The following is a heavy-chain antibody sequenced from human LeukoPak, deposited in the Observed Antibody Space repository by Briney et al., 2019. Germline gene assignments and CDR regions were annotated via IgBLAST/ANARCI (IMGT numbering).Heavy chain of an antibody. CDR3: ARGTDYYDSSGYYYFVQSWDYFDY. Sequence: PGGSLRLSCAASGFTFSSYSMNWVRQAPGKGLEWVSSISSSSSYIYYADSVKGRFTISRDNAKNSLYLQMNSLRAEDTAVYYCARGTDYYDSSGYYYFVQSWDYFDYWGQGTLVTVSS. CDR2: ISSSSSYI. V-gene: IGHV3-21*01. J-gene: IGHJ4*02. CDR1: GFTFSSYS. D-gene: IGHD3-22*01.